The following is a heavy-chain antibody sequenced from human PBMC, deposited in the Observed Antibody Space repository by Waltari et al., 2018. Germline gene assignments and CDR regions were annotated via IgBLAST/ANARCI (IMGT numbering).Heavy chain of an antibody. CDR1: GFTISPYW. CDR2: INEDGNEK. Sequence: QLVESGGGLVQPGGSLRLSCVAFGFTISPYWLSWVRQDPGKGRGGVANINEDGNEKYYGESLNGRFTVSRDKAKNSLYLQMNSLRDEDTAVYYCARNHGQSSNDVYFDYWGQGTLVTVSS. V-gene: IGHV3-7*02. D-gene: IGHD2-2*01. CDR3: ARNHGQSSNDVYFDY. J-gene: IGHJ4*02.